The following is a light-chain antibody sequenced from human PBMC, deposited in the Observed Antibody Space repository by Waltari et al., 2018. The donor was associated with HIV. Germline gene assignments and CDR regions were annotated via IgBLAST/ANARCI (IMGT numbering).Light chain of an antibody. Sequence: DLVLMQSPRPLLVTPGEPASIPCRSSQSLLHSNGFNYLDWYLQKPGQSPQLLIYVGSIRASGIPDRFSGSGSGTDFTLKISRVEAEDVGVYYCMQALQTPLTFGGGTKVEIK. V-gene: IGKV2-28*01. CDR1: QSLLHSNGFNY. CDR2: VGS. CDR3: MQALQTPLT. J-gene: IGKJ4*01.